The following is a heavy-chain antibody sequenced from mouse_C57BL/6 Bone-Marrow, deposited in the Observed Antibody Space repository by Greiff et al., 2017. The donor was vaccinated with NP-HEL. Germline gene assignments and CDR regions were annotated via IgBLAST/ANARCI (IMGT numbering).Heavy chain of an antibody. D-gene: IGHD2-2*01. CDR1: GYTFTSYW. CDR3: TRWEVTTGRNAMDY. J-gene: IGHJ4*01. CDR2: IYPGNSDT. V-gene: IGHV1-5*01. Sequence: VQLQQSGTVLARPGASVKMSCKTSGYTFTSYWMHWVKQRPGQGLEWIGAIYPGNSDTSYNQKFKGKAKLTAVTSASTAYMELSSLTNEDSAVYYCTRWEVTTGRNAMDYWGQGTSVTVSS.